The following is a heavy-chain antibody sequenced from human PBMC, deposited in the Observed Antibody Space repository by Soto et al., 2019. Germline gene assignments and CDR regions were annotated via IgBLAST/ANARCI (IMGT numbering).Heavy chain of an antibody. CDR3: EREFPYYVSSASYLDY. CDR2: TYYRSRWYN. J-gene: IGHJ4*02. V-gene: IGHV6-1*01. CDR1: GDSVSGNSAA. D-gene: IGHD3-16*01. Sequence: SQTLSLTCAISGDSVSGNSAAWNWIRQSPSRGLEWLGRTYYRSRWYNDYAVSVKSRITVTPDTSKNQFSLHLNSVTPEDTAVYYCEREFPYYVSSASYLDYWGQGDLVSV.